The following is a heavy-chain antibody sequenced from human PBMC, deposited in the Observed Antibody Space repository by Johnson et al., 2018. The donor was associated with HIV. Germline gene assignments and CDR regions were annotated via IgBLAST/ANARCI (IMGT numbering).Heavy chain of an antibody. CDR2: ISGSGGST. CDR1: GFTFSSYA. CDR3: AKDQGETYYSFWSGDLGDAFDI. J-gene: IGHJ3*02. D-gene: IGHD3-3*01. Sequence: VQLVESGGGLVQPGGSLRLSCAASGFTFSSYAMSWVRQAPGKGLEWVSAISGSGGSTYYADSVKGRFTISRDNSKNTLYLQMNSLRAEDTAVYYCAKDQGETYYSFWSGDLGDAFDIWGQGTMVTVSS. V-gene: IGHV3-23*04.